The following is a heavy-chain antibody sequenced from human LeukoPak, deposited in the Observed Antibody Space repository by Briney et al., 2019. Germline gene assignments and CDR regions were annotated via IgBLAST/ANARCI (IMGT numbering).Heavy chain of an antibody. J-gene: IGHJ4*02. CDR3: AKDRAGTPWAD. V-gene: IGHV3-23*01. Sequence: GGSLRLSCAAAGFTFCIYSMTWVRQAPGKGLEWVSTVNPSGDSTYYADSVKGRFTISRDNSKNTVYLQMDSLRAEDTAVYYCAKDRAGTPWADWGQGTLVTVSS. D-gene: IGHD1-1*01. CDR1: GFTFCIYS. CDR2: VNPSGDST.